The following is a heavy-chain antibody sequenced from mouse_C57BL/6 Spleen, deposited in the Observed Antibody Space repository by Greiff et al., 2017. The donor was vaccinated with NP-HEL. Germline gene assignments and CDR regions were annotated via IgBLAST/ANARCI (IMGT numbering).Heavy chain of an antibody. CDR3: TRKLGFDY. J-gene: IGHJ2*01. V-gene: IGHV14-4*01. D-gene: IGHD4-1*01. Sequence: EVHLVESGAELVRPGASVKLSCTASGFNIKDDYMHWVKQRPEQGLEWIGWIDPENGDTEYASKFQGKATITADTSSNTAYLQLSSLTSEDTAVYYCTRKLGFDYWGQGTTLTVSS. CDR2: IDPENGDT. CDR1: GFNIKDDY.